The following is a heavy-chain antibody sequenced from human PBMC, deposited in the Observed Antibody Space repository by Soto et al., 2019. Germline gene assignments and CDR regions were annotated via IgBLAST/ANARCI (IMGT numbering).Heavy chain of an antibody. Sequence: SVSNAWMNWVRQAPGKGLEWVGRIKSKTDGGTTDYAAPVKGRFTISRDDSKNTLYLQMNSLKTEDTAVYYCTTGVLLWYYGMDVWGQGTTVTVSS. J-gene: IGHJ6*02. V-gene: IGHV3-15*07. CDR1: SVSNAW. D-gene: IGHD3-10*01. CDR2: IKSKTDGGTT. CDR3: TTGVLLWYYGMDV.